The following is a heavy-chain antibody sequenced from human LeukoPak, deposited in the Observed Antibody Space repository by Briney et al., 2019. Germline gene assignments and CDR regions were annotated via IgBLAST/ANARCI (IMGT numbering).Heavy chain of an antibody. J-gene: IGHJ4*02. CDR1: GFTFGSSA. CDR2: FSRSGPDT. CDR3: AKGSLGSWYYFDY. Sequence: GGSLRLSCAASGFTFGSSAMSWVRQAPGKGPEWVSTFSRSGPDTYYADSVKGRFTIFRDNSKNTLYLQMNRLRAADTAVYYCAKGSLGSWYYFDYWGQGTLVTVSS. V-gene: IGHV3-23*01. D-gene: IGHD6-13*01.